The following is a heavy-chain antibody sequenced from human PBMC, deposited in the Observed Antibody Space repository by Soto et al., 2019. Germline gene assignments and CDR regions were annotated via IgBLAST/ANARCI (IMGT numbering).Heavy chain of an antibody. CDR1: GLTFSTYV. Sequence: QVQLVQSGGGVVQPGRSLRLSCAASGLTFSTYVIHWVRQAPGTGLVWLAIISYDGRTKYYADSVKGRFTISRDTSKNTIVLHMNTLRAEDTAVYYCASFCFGGSFYVSGMDVWGHGTMVTFAS. D-gene: IGHD3-10*02. CDR3: ASFCFGGSFYVSGMDV. J-gene: IGHJ6*02. CDR2: ISYDGRTK. V-gene: IGHV3-30*03.